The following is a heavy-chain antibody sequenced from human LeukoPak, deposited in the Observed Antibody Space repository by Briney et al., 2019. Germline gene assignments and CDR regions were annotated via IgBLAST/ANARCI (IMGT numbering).Heavy chain of an antibody. V-gene: IGHV3-30-3*01. J-gene: IGHJ4*02. CDR1: GFTFDDYA. CDR2: ISYDGSNK. D-gene: IGHD4-17*01. Sequence: AGRSLRLSCAASGFTFDDYAMHWVRQAPGKGLEWVAVISYDGSNKYYADSVKGRFTISRDNSKNTLYLQMNSLRAEDTAVYYCAREGYGDYTDTFDYWGQGTLVTVSS. CDR3: AREGYGDYTDTFDY.